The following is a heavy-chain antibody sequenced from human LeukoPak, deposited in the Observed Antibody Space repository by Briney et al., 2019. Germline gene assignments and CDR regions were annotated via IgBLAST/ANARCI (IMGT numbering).Heavy chain of an antibody. CDR1: GGSISSYY. J-gene: IGHJ3*02. CDR3: ARMPHPNMYYSGSGSYYSVIDAFDI. D-gene: IGHD3-10*01. Sequence: SETLSLTCTVSGGSISSYYWSWIRQHPEKGLEWIGYMYYSGDTYYNPSLKSRDIISADTSKNHFSLKLTSVTAADTAVYYCARMPHPNMYYSGSGSYYSVIDAFDIWGQGTMVTVSS. CDR2: MYYSGDT. V-gene: IGHV4-59*06.